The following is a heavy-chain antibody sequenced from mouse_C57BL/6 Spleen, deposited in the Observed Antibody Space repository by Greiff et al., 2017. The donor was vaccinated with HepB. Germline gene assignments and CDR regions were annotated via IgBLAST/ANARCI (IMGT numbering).Heavy chain of an antibody. D-gene: IGHD1-1*01. CDR3: AYYYGSSYWYFDV. CDR2: ISYDGSN. Sequence: EVQLVESGPGLVKPSQSLSLTCSVTGYSITSGYYWNWIRQFPGNKLEWMGYISYDGSNNYNPSLKNRISITRDTSKNQFFLKLNSVTTEDTATYYCAYYYGSSYWYFDVWGTGTTVTVSS. V-gene: IGHV3-6*01. J-gene: IGHJ1*03. CDR1: GYSITSGYY.